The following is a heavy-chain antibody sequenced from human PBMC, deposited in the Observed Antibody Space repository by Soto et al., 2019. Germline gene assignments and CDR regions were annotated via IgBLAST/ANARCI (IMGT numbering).Heavy chain of an antibody. J-gene: IGHJ6*02. Sequence: EVQLVESGGGLVQPGRSLRLSCAASGFTFDDYAMHWVRQAPGKGLEWVSGISWNSGSIGYADSVKGRFAISRDNAKNSLYLQMNSLRAEDTALYYCAKDIGYYDILTGYPPDYYGMDVWGQGTTVTVSS. D-gene: IGHD3-9*01. CDR1: GFTFDDYA. CDR3: AKDIGYYDILTGYPPDYYGMDV. CDR2: ISWNSGSI. V-gene: IGHV3-9*01.